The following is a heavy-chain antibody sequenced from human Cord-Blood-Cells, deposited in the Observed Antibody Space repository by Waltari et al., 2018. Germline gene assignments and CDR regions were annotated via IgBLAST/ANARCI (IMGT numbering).Heavy chain of an antibody. Sequence: QLQLQESGPGLVKPSETLSLTCTVSGGSISSSSYYWGWIRQPPGKGLEWIGSIYYSGSTYSNPSLKGRVTKSVDTSKNQFSLKLSSVTAADTAVYYCARRGRSSLLSNDAFDIWGQGTMVTVSS. V-gene: IGHV4-39*01. D-gene: IGHD6-6*01. CDR3: ARRGRSSLLSNDAFDI. CDR2: IYYSGST. J-gene: IGHJ3*02. CDR1: GGSISSSSYY.